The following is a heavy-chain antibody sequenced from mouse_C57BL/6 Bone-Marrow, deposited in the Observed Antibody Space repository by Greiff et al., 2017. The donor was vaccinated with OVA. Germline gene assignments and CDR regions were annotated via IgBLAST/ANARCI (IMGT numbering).Heavy chain of an antibody. D-gene: IGHD2-10*01. V-gene: IGHV2-2*01. CDR3: DRPFLLGYAMDY. J-gene: IGHJ4*01. Sequence: QVQLQQSGPGLVQPSQSLSITCTVSGFSLTSYGVHWVRQSPGKGLEWLGVIWSGGSTDYNAAFISRLGTSKDNSKSQVFVKMNSLQAYDTAIYDCDRPFLLGYAMDYWGQGTSVTVSS. CDR2: IWSGGST. CDR1: GFSLTSYG.